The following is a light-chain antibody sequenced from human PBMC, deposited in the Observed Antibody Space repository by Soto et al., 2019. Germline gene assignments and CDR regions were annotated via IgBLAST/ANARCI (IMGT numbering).Light chain of an antibody. J-gene: IGKJ3*01. CDR3: QQSYRSPLN. V-gene: IGKV1-39*01. CDR2: RTS. Sequence: DIQMTQSPLSLSASVGESVTITSRASQNITNFLNWYQRKPGKPPRLLIFRTSSLQSGVPSRFRGSRSETDFSLTISGLQPDDFATYICQQSYRSPLNFGPGTRVA. CDR1: QNITNF.